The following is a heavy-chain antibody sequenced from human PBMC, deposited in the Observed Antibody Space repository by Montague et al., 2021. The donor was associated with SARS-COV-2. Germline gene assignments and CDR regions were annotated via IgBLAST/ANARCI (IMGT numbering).Heavy chain of an antibody. J-gene: IGHJ4*02. CDR2: IYYSGST. Sequence: SETLSLTCTVSGGSISSSSYFWGWIRQPPGKGLEWIGSIYYSGSTYYNPSLESRVTISVDTSKNQFSLKLSSVTAADTAVYYCARDGFYYDRSGPSNFDYWGQGTLVTVSS. D-gene: IGHD3-22*01. V-gene: IGHV4-39*07. CDR1: GGSISSSSYF. CDR3: ARDGFYYDRSGPSNFDY.